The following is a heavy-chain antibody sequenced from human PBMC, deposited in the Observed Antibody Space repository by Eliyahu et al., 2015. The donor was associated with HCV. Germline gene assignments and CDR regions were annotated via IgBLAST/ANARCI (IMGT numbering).Heavy chain of an antibody. CDR3: AKELMVRGANYYYYGMDV. D-gene: IGHD3-10*01. J-gene: IGHJ6*02. CDR2: ISGSGGST. V-gene: IGHV3-23*01. Sequence: EVQLLESGGGLVQPGGSLRLSCAASGFTFSSYARSWVRQAPGKGLEWVSAISGSGGSTYYADSVKGRFTISRDNSKNTLYLQMNSLRAEDTAVYYCAKELMVRGANYYYYGMDVWGQGTTVTVSS. CDR1: GFTFSSYA.